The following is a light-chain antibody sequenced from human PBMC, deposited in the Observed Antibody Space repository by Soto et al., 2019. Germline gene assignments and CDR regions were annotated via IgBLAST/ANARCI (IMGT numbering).Light chain of an antibody. CDR2: SNN. V-gene: IGLV1-44*01. CDR3: AAWDDSLNGVV. J-gene: IGLJ2*01. CDR1: SSNIGSNT. Sequence: QSVLTQPPSASGTPGQRVTIACSGSSSNIGSNTVNWYQQLPGTAPKVLIYSNNQRPSGVPDRFSGSKSATSASLAISGLQSDDEAEYYCAAWDDSLNGVVFGGGTKVPVL.